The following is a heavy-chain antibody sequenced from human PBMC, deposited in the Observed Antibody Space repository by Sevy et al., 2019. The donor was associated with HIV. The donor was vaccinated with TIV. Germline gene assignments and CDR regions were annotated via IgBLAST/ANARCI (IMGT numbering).Heavy chain of an antibody. V-gene: IGHV3-23*01. CDR3: AKDRGGSKVLRFLEWSPGHHIGMDV. D-gene: IGHD3-3*01. CDR2: ISGSGGST. CDR1: GFTFSSYA. Sequence: GGSLRLSCAASGFTFSSYAMSWVRQAPGKGLEWVSAISGSGGSTYYADSVKGRFTISRDNSKNTLYLQMNSLRAEDTAVYYCAKDRGGSKVLRFLEWSPGHHIGMDVWGQGTTVTVSS. J-gene: IGHJ6*02.